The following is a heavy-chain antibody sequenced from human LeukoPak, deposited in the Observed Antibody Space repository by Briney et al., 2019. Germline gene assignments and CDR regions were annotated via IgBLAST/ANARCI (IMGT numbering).Heavy chain of an antibody. CDR1: GGSISSSSYY. Sequence: SSETLSLTCTVSGGSISSSSYYWGWLRQPPGKGLEWIGSIYYSGSTYYNPSLKSRVTISVDTSKSQFSLKLSSVTAADTAVYYCARTGLGYFDWLVHYWGQGTLVTVSS. V-gene: IGHV4-39*07. J-gene: IGHJ4*02. CDR2: IYYSGST. D-gene: IGHD3-9*01. CDR3: ARTGLGYFDWLVHY.